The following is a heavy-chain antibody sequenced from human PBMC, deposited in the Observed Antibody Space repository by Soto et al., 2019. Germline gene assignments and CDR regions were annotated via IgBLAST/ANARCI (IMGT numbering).Heavy chain of an antibody. CDR3: ARASGCSGDSCAFDP. V-gene: IGHV4-59*01. Sequence: QVQLQESGPGLVKPSETLSLTCTVSGGSISTYYWSWIRQPPGKGLEWIGYIYYTGSTNYNPSLNGRVTISVDTCTNQCSMNLSSGTAADTAVYYCARASGCSGDSCAFDPWGQGTLVTVSS. D-gene: IGHD2-15*01. J-gene: IGHJ5*02. CDR1: GGSISTYY. CDR2: IYYTGST.